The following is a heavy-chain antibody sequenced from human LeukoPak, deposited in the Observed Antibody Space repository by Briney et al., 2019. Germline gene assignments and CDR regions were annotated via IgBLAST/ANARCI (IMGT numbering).Heavy chain of an antibody. CDR1: GFTFSSYE. J-gene: IGHJ4*02. Sequence: GGSLRLSCAASGFTFSSYEMNWVRQAPGRGLEWVSYISSSGTTIHYADSVKGRFTISRDNAKNSVYLQMNSLRVEDTAVYYCARVRYQTADYWGQGTLVTVSS. V-gene: IGHV3-48*03. CDR3: ARVRYQTADY. D-gene: IGHD3-16*02. CDR2: ISSSGTTI.